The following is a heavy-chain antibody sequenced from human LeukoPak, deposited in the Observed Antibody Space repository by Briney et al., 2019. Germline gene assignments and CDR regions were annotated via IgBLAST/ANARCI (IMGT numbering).Heavy chain of an antibody. CDR3: ARGFRLGGDYFDY. V-gene: IGHV3-7*03. Sequence: GGSLRLSCAASGFTFSSYWMSWVRQAPGKGLEWVANIKQDGSEKYYVDSVKGRFTISRDNAKSSLYLQMNSLRAEDTAVYYCARGFRLGGDYFDYWGQGTLVTVSS. CDR1: GFTFSSYW. CDR2: IKQDGSEK. J-gene: IGHJ4*02. D-gene: IGHD1-26*01.